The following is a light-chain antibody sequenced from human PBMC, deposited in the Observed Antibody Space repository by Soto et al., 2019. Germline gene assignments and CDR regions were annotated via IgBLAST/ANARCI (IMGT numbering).Light chain of an antibody. J-gene: IGKJ5*01. Sequence: EIVMTQSPATLSVSPGERATLSCRASQSVSSNLAWYQQKPGQAPRVLIYGASSRATGVPARFSGSGSGTEFTLTISSLQFEDFAVYYCQQYTNWPTFGQGTRLEIK. V-gene: IGKV3-15*01. CDR3: QQYTNWPT. CDR1: QSVSSN. CDR2: GAS.